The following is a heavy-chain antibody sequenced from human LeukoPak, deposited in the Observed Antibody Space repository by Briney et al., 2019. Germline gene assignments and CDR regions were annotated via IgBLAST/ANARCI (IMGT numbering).Heavy chain of an antibody. D-gene: IGHD5-18*01. Sequence: ASVKVSCKASGYTFTSYGISWVRQAPGQGLEWMGWISAYNGNTNYAQKLQGRVTMTTDTSTSTAYMELSSLRSEDTAVYYCARVSEDTAIPNNYYYYHMDIWGKGTTVTVSS. CDR3: ARVSEDTAIPNNYYYYHMDI. V-gene: IGHV1-18*01. CDR1: GYTFTSYG. J-gene: IGHJ6*03. CDR2: ISAYNGNT.